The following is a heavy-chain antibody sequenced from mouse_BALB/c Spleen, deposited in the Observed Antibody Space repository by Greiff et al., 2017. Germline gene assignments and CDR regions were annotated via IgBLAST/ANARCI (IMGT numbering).Heavy chain of an antibody. V-gene: IGHV3-2*02. J-gene: IGHJ4*01. CDR1: GYSITSDYA. Sequence: DVKLVESGPGLVKPSQSLSLTCTVTGYSITSDYAWNWIRQFPGNKLEWMGYISYSGSTSYNPSLKSRISITRDTSKNQFFLQLNSVTTEDTATYYCARWTPYYAMDYWGQGTSVTVSS. CDR2: ISYSGST. CDR3: ARWTPYYAMDY.